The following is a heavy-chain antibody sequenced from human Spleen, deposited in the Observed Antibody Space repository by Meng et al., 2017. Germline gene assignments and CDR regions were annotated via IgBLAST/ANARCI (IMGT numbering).Heavy chain of an antibody. CDR2: INTNTGNP. D-gene: IGHD2-8*01. V-gene: IGHV7-4-1*02. J-gene: IGHJ4*02. CDR1: GCTLSSYA. Sequence: QVPLVHSGAEVKKPWSSVKVACKASGCTLSSYAISWVRQAPGQGLEWMGWINTNTGNPTYAQGFTGRFVFSLYSSVSTAYLQISSLKAEDTAVYYCARECTNGVCLIDYWGQGTLVTVSS. CDR3: ARECTNGVCLIDY.